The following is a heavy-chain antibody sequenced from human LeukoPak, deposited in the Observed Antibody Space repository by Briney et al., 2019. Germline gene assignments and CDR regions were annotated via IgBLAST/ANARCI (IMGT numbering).Heavy chain of an antibody. D-gene: IGHD3-22*01. V-gene: IGHV3-23*01. J-gene: IGHJ5*01. CDR1: GFTFYMYA. CDR3: AKVRPNVHENSGHYYRRDGDS. Sequence: PGGSLRLSCQASGFTFYMYAMGWVRQAPGKGRAWVASMCGTAGCTFYPDSVKGRFTISRDNSKNVLYLRMNSLTAEDTAIYYCAKVRPNVHENSGHYYRRDGDSWGQETLVTVSS. CDR2: MCGTAGCT.